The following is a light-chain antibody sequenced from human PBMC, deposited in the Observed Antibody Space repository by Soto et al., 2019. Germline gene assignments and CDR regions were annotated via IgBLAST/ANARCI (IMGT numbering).Light chain of an antibody. Sequence: AIRMTQYPNSLTSSTGDRVTITCRASQGISSYLAWYQQKPGKAPKLLIYAASTLQSGVPSRFSGSGSGTDFTLTISSLQPEDFATYYCQQLNSYPWTFGQGTKVDI. V-gene: IGKV1-8*01. CDR1: QGISSY. CDR3: QQLNSYPWT. CDR2: AAS. J-gene: IGKJ1*01.